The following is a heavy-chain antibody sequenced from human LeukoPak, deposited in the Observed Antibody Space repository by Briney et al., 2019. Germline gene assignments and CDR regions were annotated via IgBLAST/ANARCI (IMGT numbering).Heavy chain of an antibody. CDR3: AREGYSGYDAFDI. J-gene: IGHJ3*02. D-gene: IGHD5-12*01. CDR2: IKQDGSGK. Sequence: GGSLRLSCAASGFTFSSYWMSWVRQAPGKGLEWVANIKQDGSGKYYVDSVKGRFTISRDNAKNSLYLQMNSLRAEDTAVYYCAREGYSGYDAFDIWGQGTMVTVSS. V-gene: IGHV3-7*03. CDR1: GFTFSSYW.